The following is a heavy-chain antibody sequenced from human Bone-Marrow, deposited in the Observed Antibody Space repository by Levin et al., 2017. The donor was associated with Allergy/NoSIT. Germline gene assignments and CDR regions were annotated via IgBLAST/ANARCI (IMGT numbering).Heavy chain of an antibody. Sequence: KVSCQGSENDFISYWISWVRQTPGKGLEWMGRIDPSDSTADNSPSFQGHVTLSADTSITTVYLQWSSLKASDSGIYYCVRHKGGAYSASAGFDYWGQGTLLTVSS. CDR2: IDPSDSTA. D-gene: IGHD4-11*01. CDR1: ENDFISYW. CDR3: VRHKGGAYSASAGFDY. V-gene: IGHV5-10-1*01. J-gene: IGHJ4*02.